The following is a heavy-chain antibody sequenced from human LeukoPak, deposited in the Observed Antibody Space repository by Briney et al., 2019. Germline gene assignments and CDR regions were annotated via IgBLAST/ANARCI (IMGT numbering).Heavy chain of an antibody. Sequence: GGSLRLSCAVPGFTFSNYWMNWVRQAPGKGLEWVSSISGTSRYIYYADSVKGRFTVSRDNAKKSLYLQMNSLRAEDSAVYYCARGHSTVTTFSFDYWGQGTLVTVSS. J-gene: IGHJ4*02. CDR3: ARGHSTVTTFSFDY. CDR2: ISGTSRYI. D-gene: IGHD4-11*01. CDR1: GFTFSNYW. V-gene: IGHV3-21*01.